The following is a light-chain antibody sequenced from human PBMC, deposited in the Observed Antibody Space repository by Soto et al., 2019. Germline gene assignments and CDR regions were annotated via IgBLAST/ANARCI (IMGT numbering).Light chain of an antibody. Sequence: DIVLTQSPDSLAVSLGERATINCKSSQSVSCTSNNKNCLAWYQQKPGQPPKLLVYWASTRESGVPARFSGSGSGTDFTLTISGLQAEDVAVYYCQQYDTTHPITFGQGTRLEIK. CDR1: QSVSCTSNNKNC. V-gene: IGKV4-1*01. CDR2: WAS. CDR3: QQYDTTHPIT. J-gene: IGKJ5*01.